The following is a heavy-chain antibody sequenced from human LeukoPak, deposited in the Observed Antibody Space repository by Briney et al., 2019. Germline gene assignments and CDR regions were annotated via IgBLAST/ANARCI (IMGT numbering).Heavy chain of an antibody. V-gene: IGHV4-39*07. CDR1: GGSISSSSYY. CDR2: IYYSGST. J-gene: IGHJ4*02. CDR3: ASGRLVAARFEY. D-gene: IGHD6-6*01. Sequence: KSSETLSLTCTVSGGSISSSSYYWGWIRQPPGKGLEWIGSIYYSGSTYYNPSLKSRVTISVDTSKNQFSLTLSSVTAADTAVYYCASGRLVAARFEYWGQGTLVTVSS.